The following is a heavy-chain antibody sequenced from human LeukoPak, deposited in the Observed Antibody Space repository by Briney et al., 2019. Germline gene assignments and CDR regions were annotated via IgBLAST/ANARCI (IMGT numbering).Heavy chain of an antibody. Sequence: GGSLRLSCAASGFTLSNYWMHWVRQAPGKGPVWVSRINGDGSITNYADSVKGRFTVSRDNAKNTLYLQRNSLRIDDTAIYVCARSLGSGWSEPPDYWGQGALVIVSS. V-gene: IGHV3-74*01. CDR1: GFTLSNYW. D-gene: IGHD6-19*01. CDR3: ARSLGSGWSEPPDY. J-gene: IGHJ4*02. CDR2: INGDGSIT.